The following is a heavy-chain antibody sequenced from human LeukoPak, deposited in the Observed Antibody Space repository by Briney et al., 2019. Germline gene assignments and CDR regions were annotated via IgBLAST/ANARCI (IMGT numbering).Heavy chain of an antibody. V-gene: IGHV4-59*01. CDR3: ARVRGLGLFDY. J-gene: IGHJ4*02. CDR2: IYNSGST. CDR1: GDSSSRFY. D-gene: IGHD3-10*01. Sequence: NPSETLSLTCTVSGDSSSRFYWSWIRQPPGKGLEWIGNIYNSGSTNNSPSFKSRVTMSVDTSKNQFSLNLRSVTTADTAVYYCARVRGLGLFDYWGQGILVTVSS.